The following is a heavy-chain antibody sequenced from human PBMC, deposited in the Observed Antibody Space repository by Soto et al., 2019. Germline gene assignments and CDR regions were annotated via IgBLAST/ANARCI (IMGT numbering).Heavy chain of an antibody. J-gene: IGHJ4*02. D-gene: IGHD5-18*01. CDR3: ARRYSYGGDY. CDR1: GGSISSGGYY. Sequence: ASETLSLTCTVSGGSISSGGYYWSWIRQHPGKGLEWIGYIYYSGSTYYNPSLKSRVTISVDTSKNQFSLKLSSVTAADTAVYYCARRYSYGGDYWGQGTLVTVSS. V-gene: IGHV4-31*03. CDR2: IYYSGST.